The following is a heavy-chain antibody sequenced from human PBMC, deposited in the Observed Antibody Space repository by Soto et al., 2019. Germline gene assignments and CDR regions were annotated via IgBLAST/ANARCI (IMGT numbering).Heavy chain of an antibody. CDR2: ISSSSSYI. V-gene: IGHV3-21*01. J-gene: IGHJ6*02. CDR1: GFTFSSYS. Sequence: EVQLVESGGGLVKPGGSLRLSCAASGFTFSSYSMNWVRQAPGKGLEWVSSISSSSSYIYYADSVKGRFTISRDNAKNSLYLQMNSLRAEDTAVYYCARDLEWELLGHYYGMDVWGQGTTVTGSS. CDR3: ARDLEWELLGHYYGMDV. D-gene: IGHD1-26*01.